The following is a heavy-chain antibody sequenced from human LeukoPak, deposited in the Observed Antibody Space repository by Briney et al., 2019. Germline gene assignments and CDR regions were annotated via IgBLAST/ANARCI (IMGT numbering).Heavy chain of an antibody. CDR2: IWYDGSNK. CDR3: ARDRAMVRGKEWYFDF. D-gene: IGHD3-10*01. V-gene: IGHV3-33*01. CDR1: GFTFSSYG. J-gene: IGHJ2*01. Sequence: GGSLRLSCAASGFTFSSYGMHWVRQAPGKGLEWVTLIWYDGSNKWYADSVKGRFTISRDSAKKTLYLQMSSLRAEDTAVYFCARDRAMVRGKEWYFDFWGRGTLVTVSS.